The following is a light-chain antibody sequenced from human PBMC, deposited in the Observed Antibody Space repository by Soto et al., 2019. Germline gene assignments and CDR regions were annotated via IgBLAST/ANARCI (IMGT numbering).Light chain of an antibody. V-gene: IGKV3-20*01. CDR3: HQYGGSPQT. CDR2: GAS. Sequence: EVVLTQSPGTLSLSPGERATLSCRASQSVSNNFLAWYQQKPGQAPRLLIFGASTRATAIPDRFSGRGSGADFTLTIGRLEPEDSAVYYCHQYGGSPQTFGQGTKLEIK. J-gene: IGKJ2*01. CDR1: QSVSNNF.